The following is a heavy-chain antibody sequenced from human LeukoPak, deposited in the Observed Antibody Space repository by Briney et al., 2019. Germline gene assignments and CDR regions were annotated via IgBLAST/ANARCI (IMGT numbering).Heavy chain of an antibody. Sequence: ASVKVSCKASGYTFTGYYMRWVRQAPGQGLEWMGWINPNSGGTNYAQKFQGWVTMTRDTSISTAYMELSRLRSDDTAVYYCAKKAGTLLLWFGESYFDYWGQGTLVTVSS. CDR3: AKKAGTLLLWFGESYFDY. D-gene: IGHD3-10*01. CDR2: INPNSGGT. J-gene: IGHJ4*02. CDR1: GYTFTGYY. V-gene: IGHV1-2*04.